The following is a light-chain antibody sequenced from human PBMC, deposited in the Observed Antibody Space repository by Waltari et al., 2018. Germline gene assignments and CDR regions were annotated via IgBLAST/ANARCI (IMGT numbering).Light chain of an antibody. CDR3: QQYNNWPLT. J-gene: IGKJ4*01. V-gene: IGKV3-15*01. CDR1: QSVSSD. CDR2: GAS. Sequence: ETVMTQSPPTLSVSPGERATLPCRASQSVSSDLAWYQQKPGQAPSLLIYGASTRATGIPGRFSGSGSGTEFTLTISSLQSEDFAVYYCQQYNNWPLTFGGGTKVEI.